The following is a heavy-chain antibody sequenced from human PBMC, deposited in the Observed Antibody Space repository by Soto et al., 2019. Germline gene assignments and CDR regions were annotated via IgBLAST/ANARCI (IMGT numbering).Heavy chain of an antibody. D-gene: IGHD2-2*01. CDR3: AKDPPSKYCSSTSCYVVY. Sequence: GGSLRLSCAASGFTFSSYAMSWVRQAPGKGLEWVSAISGSGGSTYYADSVKGRFTISRDNSKNTLYLQMNSLRAEDTAVYYCAKDPPSKYCSSTSCYVVYWGQGTLVTVSA. CDR2: ISGSGGST. CDR1: GFTFSSYA. V-gene: IGHV3-23*01. J-gene: IGHJ4*02.